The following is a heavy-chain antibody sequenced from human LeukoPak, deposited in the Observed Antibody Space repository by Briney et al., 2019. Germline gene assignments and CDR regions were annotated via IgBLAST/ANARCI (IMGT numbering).Heavy chain of an antibody. CDR2: ISWNSDSV. CDR1: GFTFDDYA. J-gene: IGHJ4*02. D-gene: IGHD6-19*01. CDR3: AKPRTTSSGWYHFDY. V-gene: IGHV3-9*01. Sequence: GGSLRLSCAASGFTFDDYAMHWVRQAPGKGLEWVAGISWNSDSVGYADSVKGRFTISRDNAKNSLYLQMNSLTAEDTALYYCAKPRTTSSGWYHFDYWGQGTLVSVSS.